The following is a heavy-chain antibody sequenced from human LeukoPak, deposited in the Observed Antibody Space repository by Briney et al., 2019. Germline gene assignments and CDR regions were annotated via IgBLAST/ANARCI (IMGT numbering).Heavy chain of an antibody. CDR2: ISAYNGNT. CDR1: GYTFTSYG. V-gene: IGHV1-18*01. J-gene: IGHJ4*02. Sequence: ASVKVSCKASGYTFTSYGISWVRQAPGQGLEWMGWISAYNGNTNYAQKLQGRVTMTTDTSTSTAYMELRSLRSDDTAVYYCARGGDDTYYDFWSGYYTDYWGQGTLVTVSS. D-gene: IGHD3-3*01. CDR3: ARGGDDTYYDFWSGYYTDY.